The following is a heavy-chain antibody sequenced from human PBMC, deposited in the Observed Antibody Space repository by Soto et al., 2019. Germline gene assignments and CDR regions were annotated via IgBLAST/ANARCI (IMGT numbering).Heavy chain of an antibody. CDR3: AKDWAVATPGGYFEY. CDR2: ISFDKTDK. D-gene: IGHD1-1*01. CDR1: GFTFDNFA. J-gene: IGHJ4*02. Sequence: VQLVESGGGVVQPGRSLRLSCAASGFTFDNFAMHWVRQAPGKGLEWVAVISFDKTDKNYADSVKGRFTVSRDNSKNTVYLQMKSLRADDTAVYYCAKDWAVATPGGYFEYWGQGSLVTVSS. V-gene: IGHV3-30*18.